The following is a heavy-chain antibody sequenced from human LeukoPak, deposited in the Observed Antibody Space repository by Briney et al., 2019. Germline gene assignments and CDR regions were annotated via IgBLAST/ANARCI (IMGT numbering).Heavy chain of an antibody. V-gene: IGHV1-24*01. CDR2: FDPEDGET. J-gene: IGHJ4*02. CDR3: ATVVRRSSGYSLPFDY. CDR1: GYTLTDLS. D-gene: IGHD3-22*01. Sequence: ASVKVSCKVSGYTLTDLSMHWVRQAPGKGLEWMGGFDPEDGETIYAQKFQGRVTMTEDTSTDTAYMELSSLRSEDTAVYYCATVVRRSSGYSLPFDYWGQGTLVTVSS.